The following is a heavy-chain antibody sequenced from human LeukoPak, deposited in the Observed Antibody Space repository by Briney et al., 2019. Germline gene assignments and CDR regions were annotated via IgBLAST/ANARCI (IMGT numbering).Heavy chain of an antibody. CDR3: VKDWRDESNCGGDCLQY. Sequence: GGSLRLSCVASGFTFSAYSMTWVRQAPGKGLDWVSSXXXXGGGTYYADSVRGRFTISRDNSKNTLYLHMNSLRAEDTAVYYCVKDWRDESNCGGDCLQYWGQGTLVTVSS. V-gene: IGHV3-23*01. CDR1: GFTFSAYS. J-gene: IGHJ4*02. CDR2: XXXXGGGT. D-gene: IGHD2-21*02.